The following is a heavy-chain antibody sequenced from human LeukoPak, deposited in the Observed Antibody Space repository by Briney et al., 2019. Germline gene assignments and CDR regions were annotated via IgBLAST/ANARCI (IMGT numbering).Heavy chain of an antibody. CDR2: MNPNSGNT. CDR1: GYTLTSYD. CDR3: ARSSGGRTFDFDY. D-gene: IGHD2-15*01. J-gene: IGHJ4*02. Sequence: ASVKVSCKASGYTLTSYDINWGRQAPGQGLEWMGWMNPNSGNTGYAQKFQGRVTMTRSTHISTAYLEVSSLISEHTAVYYCARSSGGRTFDFDYCGQGTLVTVSS. V-gene: IGHV1-8*01.